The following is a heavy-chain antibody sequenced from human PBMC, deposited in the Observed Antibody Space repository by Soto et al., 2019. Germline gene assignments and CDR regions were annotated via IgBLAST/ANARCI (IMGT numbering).Heavy chain of an antibody. V-gene: IGHV3-30*18. J-gene: IGHJ4*02. CDR2: ISYDGSNK. D-gene: IGHD2-21*02. CDR1: GFTFSSYG. CDR3: AKDSDAYCGGDCLNSSFDY. Sequence: AGSLRLSCAASGFTFSSYGMHWVRQAPGKGLGWVAVISYDGSNKYYADSVKGRFTISRDNSKNTLYLQMNSLRAEDTAVYYCAKDSDAYCGGDCLNSSFDYWGQGTLVTVSS.